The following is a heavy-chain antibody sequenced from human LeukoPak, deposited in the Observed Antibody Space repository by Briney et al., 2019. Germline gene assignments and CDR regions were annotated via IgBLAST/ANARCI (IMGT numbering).Heavy chain of an antibody. CDR1: GFTFSSYS. Sequence: GGSLRLSCAASGFTFSSYSMNWVRQAPGKGLEWVSSISSSSSYIYYADSVKGRFTISRDNAKNSLYLQMNSLRAEDTAVYYCARVQTFWSGYYTRTSFDYWGQGTLVTVSS. CDR2: ISSSSSYI. V-gene: IGHV3-21*01. D-gene: IGHD3-3*01. J-gene: IGHJ4*02. CDR3: ARVQTFWSGYYTRTSFDY.